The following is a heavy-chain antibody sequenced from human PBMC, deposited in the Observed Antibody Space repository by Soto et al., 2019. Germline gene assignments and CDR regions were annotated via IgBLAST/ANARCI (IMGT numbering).Heavy chain of an antibody. CDR1: GYSFTSYW. CDR2: LYPGDSDT. CDR3: ARGSHYGSGSYTSFDY. V-gene: IGHV5-51*01. Sequence: PGESLKISCKGSGYSFTSYWIGWVRQMPGRGLEWMGILYPGDSDTRYSPSFQGQVTISADMSISTAYLQWSSLRASDTALYYCARGSHYGSGSYTSFDYWGQGTLVTVSS. D-gene: IGHD3-10*01. J-gene: IGHJ4*02.